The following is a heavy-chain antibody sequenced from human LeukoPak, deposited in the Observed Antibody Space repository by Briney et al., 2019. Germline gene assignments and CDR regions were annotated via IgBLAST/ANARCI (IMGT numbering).Heavy chain of an antibody. D-gene: IGHD6-13*01. CDR1: GGSVISGSSY. CDR2: IYYSGST. V-gene: IGHV4-39*07. Sequence: SETLSLTCTVSGGSVISGSSYWGWIRQPPGKGVEWIGNIYYSGSTYYNPSLQSRVTISVDTSQNQFSLTLSSVTAADTAVYYCARAHSIASYYYGVDVWGQGTTVTVSS. J-gene: IGHJ6*02. CDR3: ARAHSIASYYYGVDV.